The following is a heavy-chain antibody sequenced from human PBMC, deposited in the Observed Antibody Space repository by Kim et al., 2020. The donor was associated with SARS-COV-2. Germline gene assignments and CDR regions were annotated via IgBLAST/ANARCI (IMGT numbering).Heavy chain of an antibody. Sequence: SETLSLTCTVSGGSISNVGYYWNWIRQHPGKGLEWIGYIYYNGQTYYNPSLKSRLTISVDTSKNQFSPKLSSVTAADTAVYYCARDRDYYDSNGYYYPYWYFDLWGRGTLVTVSS. J-gene: IGHJ2*01. V-gene: IGHV4-31*03. CDR3: ARDRDYYDSNGYYYPYWYFDL. CDR1: GGSISNVGYY. D-gene: IGHD3-22*01. CDR2: IYYNGQT.